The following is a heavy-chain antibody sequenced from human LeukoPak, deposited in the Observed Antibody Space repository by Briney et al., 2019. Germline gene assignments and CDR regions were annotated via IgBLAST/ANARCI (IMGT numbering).Heavy chain of an antibody. Sequence: APVKVSCKASGYTFTSYAMNWVRQAPGQGLEWMGWINTNTGNPTYAQGFTGRFVFSLDTSVSTAYLQISSLKAEDTAVYYCARDQGDYYDSSGTYYYYGMDVWGQGTTVTVSS. V-gene: IGHV7-4-1*02. CDR1: GYTFTSYA. CDR2: INTNTGNP. J-gene: IGHJ6*02. CDR3: ARDQGDYYDSSGTYYYYGMDV. D-gene: IGHD3-22*01.